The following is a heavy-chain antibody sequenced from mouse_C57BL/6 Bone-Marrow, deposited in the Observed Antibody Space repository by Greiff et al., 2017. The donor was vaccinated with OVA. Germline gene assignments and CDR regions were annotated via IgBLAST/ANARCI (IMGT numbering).Heavy chain of an antibody. CDR3: ARMDRGGSSFYFDY. V-gene: IGHV1-81*01. J-gene: IGHJ2*01. Sequence: VQRVESGAELARPGASVKLSCKASGYTFTSYGISWVKQRTGQGLEWIGEIYPRSGNTYYNEKFKGKATLTADKSSSTAYMELRSLTSEDSAVYFCARMDRGGSSFYFDYWGQGTTLTVSS. D-gene: IGHD1-1*01. CDR1: GYTFTSYG. CDR2: IYPRSGNT.